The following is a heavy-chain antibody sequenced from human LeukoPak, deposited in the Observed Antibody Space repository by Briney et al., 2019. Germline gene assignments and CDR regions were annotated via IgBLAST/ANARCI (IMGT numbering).Heavy chain of an antibody. D-gene: IGHD1-1*01. CDR2: IDQDERTI. J-gene: IGHJ4*02. CDR3: AKLIREVTTYDY. V-gene: IGHV3-7*01. Sequence: GGSLRLSCAASGFTFSRFWMSWVRQAPGKGLEWVASIDQDERTIRYVDSVRGRFTISRDNVKNSLFLQMNTLRVEDTAVYHCAKLIREVTTYDYWGPGALVTVSS. CDR1: GFTFSRFW.